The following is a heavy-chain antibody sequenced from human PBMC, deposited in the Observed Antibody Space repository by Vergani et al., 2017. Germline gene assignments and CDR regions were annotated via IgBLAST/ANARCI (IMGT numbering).Heavy chain of an antibody. CDR3: AKGGVSYYDSSGYRGDAFDI. J-gene: IGHJ3*02. CDR1: GFTFSSYA. V-gene: IGHV3-23*01. D-gene: IGHD3-22*01. CDR2: ISGSGGST. Sequence: EVQLLESGGGLVQPGGSLRLSCAASGFTFSSYAMSWVRQAPGKGLEWVSAISGSGGSTYYADSVKGRFTISRDNSKNSLYLQMNSLRAEGTAVYYCAKGGVSYYDSSGYRGDAFDIWGQGTMVTVSS.